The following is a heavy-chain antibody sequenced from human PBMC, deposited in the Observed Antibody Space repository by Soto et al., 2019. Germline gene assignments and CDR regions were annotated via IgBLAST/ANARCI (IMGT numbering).Heavy chain of an antibody. J-gene: IGHJ5*02. CDR2: INPNSGGT. Sequence: GASVKLSCEASGDTFTGYYMHWVRQAPGQGLEWMGWINPNSGGTNYAQKFQGWVTMTRDTSISTAYMELSRLRSDDTAVYYCARAIAAPYINWFDPWGQGTLGTVSS. V-gene: IGHV1-2*04. CDR3: ARAIAAPYINWFDP. CDR1: GDTFTGYY. D-gene: IGHD6-6*01.